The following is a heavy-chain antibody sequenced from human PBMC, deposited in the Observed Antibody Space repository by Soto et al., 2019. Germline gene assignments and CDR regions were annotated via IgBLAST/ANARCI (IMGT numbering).Heavy chain of an antibody. V-gene: IGHV3-23*01. CDR2: ISGSGGST. CDR1: GFTFSSYA. Sequence: EVQLLESGGGLVQPGGSLRLSCAASGFTFSSYAMSWVRQAPGKGLEWVSAISGSGGSTYYADSVKGRFTISRDNSKNTLYLQMNSLRAEDTAVYYCAKGQWFGELLSRYYYGMDVWGQGTTVTVSS. J-gene: IGHJ6*02. D-gene: IGHD3-10*01. CDR3: AKGQWFGELLSRYYYGMDV.